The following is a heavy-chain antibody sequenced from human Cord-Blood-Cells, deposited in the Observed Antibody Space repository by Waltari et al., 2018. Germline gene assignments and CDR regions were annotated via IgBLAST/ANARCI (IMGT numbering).Heavy chain of an antibody. CDR1: GYTFTSYD. J-gene: IGHJ3*02. CDR2: MNPNSGNT. V-gene: IGHV1-8*03. D-gene: IGHD3-16*01. CDR3: ARSSGFARKDAFDI. Sequence: QVQLVQSGAEVKKPGASVKVSCKASGYTFTSYDINWVRQPTGQGLEWMGWMNPNSGNTGYAQKFQGRVTITRNTSISTAYMELSSLRSEDTAVYYCARSSGFARKDAFDIWGQGTMVTVSS.